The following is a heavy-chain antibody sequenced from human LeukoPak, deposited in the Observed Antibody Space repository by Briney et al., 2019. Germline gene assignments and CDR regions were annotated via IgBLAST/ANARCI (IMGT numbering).Heavy chain of an antibody. CDR1: GFSFGGYE. CDR3: AKDFPHYYESSHGMDA. V-gene: IGHV3-48*03. CDR2: ISTTGSTV. Sequence: GGSLRLSCAASGFSFGGYEMNWVRQAPGKGLEWVSYISTTGSTVYYADSVEGRITISRDNAKNLLYLQMNSLRAEDAAVYYCAKDFPHYYESSHGMDAWGQGTTVTVSS. D-gene: IGHD3-22*01. J-gene: IGHJ6*02.